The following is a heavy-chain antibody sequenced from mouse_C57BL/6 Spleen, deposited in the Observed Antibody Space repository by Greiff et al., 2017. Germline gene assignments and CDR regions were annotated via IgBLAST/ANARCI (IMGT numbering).Heavy chain of an antibody. V-gene: IGHV1-64*01. J-gene: IGHJ4*01. Sequence: VQLQHPGAELVKPGASVKLSCKASGYTFTSYWMHWVKQRPGQGLEWIGMIHPNSGSTNYNEKFKSKATLTVDKSSSTAYMQLSSLTSEDSAVYYCARKDYGSSPYAMDYWGQGTSVTVSS. D-gene: IGHD1-1*01. CDR2: IHPNSGST. CDR1: GYTFTSYW. CDR3: ARKDYGSSPYAMDY.